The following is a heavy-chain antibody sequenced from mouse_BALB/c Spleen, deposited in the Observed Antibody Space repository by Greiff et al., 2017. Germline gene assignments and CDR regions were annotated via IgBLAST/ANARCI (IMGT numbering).Heavy chain of an antibody. Sequence: EVHLVESGAELVKPGASVKLSCTASGFNIKDTYMHWVKQRPEQGLEWIGRIDPANGNTKYDPKFQGKATITADTSSNTAYLQLSSLTSEDTAVYYCARDGSWFAYWGQGTLVTVSA. CDR1: GFNIKDTY. CDR3: ARDGSWFAY. D-gene: IGHD2-3*01. J-gene: IGHJ3*01. CDR2: IDPANGNT. V-gene: IGHV14-3*02.